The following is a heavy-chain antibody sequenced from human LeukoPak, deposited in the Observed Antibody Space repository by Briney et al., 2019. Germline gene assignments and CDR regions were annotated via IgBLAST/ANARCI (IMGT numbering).Heavy chain of an antibody. D-gene: IGHD3-22*01. CDR1: GFTFSSYA. CDR2: ISGSGGKT. Sequence: LSGGSLRLSCAASGFTFSSYAMTWVRQAPGKGLEWVSGISGSGGKTNYAASVKGRFTISRDNSKNTLFLQMNSLRAEDTAVYYCARDWSFYDSSGYHYWGQGTLVTVSS. CDR3: ARDWSFYDSSGYHY. J-gene: IGHJ4*02. V-gene: IGHV3-23*01.